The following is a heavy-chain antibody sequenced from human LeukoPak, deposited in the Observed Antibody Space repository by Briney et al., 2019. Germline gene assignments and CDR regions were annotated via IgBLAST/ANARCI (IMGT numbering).Heavy chain of an antibody. CDR1: GFTFSSYS. V-gene: IGHV3-21*01. Sequence: GGSLRLSCAASGFTFSSYSMNWVRQAPGKGLEWVSSISTSSSYTYYADSVKGRFTISTDKAKNSPYLQMNSLRTEDTAVYYCARDRGGSFDCWGQGTLVTVSS. J-gene: IGHJ4*02. CDR2: ISTSSSYT. CDR3: ARDRGGSFDC. D-gene: IGHD1-26*01.